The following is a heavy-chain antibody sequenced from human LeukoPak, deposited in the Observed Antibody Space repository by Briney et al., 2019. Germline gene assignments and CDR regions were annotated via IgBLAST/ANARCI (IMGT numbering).Heavy chain of an antibody. CDR2: IWSDGSNK. D-gene: IGHD3-10*01. Sequence: GGSLRLSCAASGFTFSDYGIHWVRQAPGKGREGVAVIWSDGSNKYYADFVKGRFTISRDNSKKTLYIQLNSLRVEDTAVYYCVRASGSFDYWGQGTLVTVSS. J-gene: IGHJ4*02. V-gene: IGHV3-33*01. CDR3: VRASGSFDY. CDR1: GFTFSDYG.